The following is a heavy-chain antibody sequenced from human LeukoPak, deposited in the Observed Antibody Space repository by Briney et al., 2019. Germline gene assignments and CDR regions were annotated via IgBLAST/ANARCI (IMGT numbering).Heavy chain of an antibody. D-gene: IGHD2-2*01. Sequence: KSSETLSLTCAVYGGSFSGYYWSWIRQPPGKGLEWIGEINHSGSTNYNPSLESRAIISVDTSKNQFSLKLSSVTAADTAVYYCVRHCCSTPSKRTFDIWGQGTLVTVSS. CDR1: GGSFSGYY. J-gene: IGHJ3*02. V-gene: IGHV4-34*01. CDR2: INHSGST. CDR3: VRHCCSTPSKRTFDI.